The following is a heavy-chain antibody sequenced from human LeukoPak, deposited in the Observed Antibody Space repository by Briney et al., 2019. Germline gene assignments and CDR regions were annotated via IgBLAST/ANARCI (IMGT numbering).Heavy chain of an antibody. V-gene: IGHV4-30-4*08. CDR3: ARGRILEWLTALDY. CDR2: IYYSGST. CDR1: GGSISSGDYY. Sequence: PSETLSLTCTVSGGSISSGDYYWSWIRQPPGKGLEWIGYIYYSGSTYYNPSLKSRVTISVDTSKNQFSLKLSSVTAADTAVYYCARGRILEWLTALDYWDQGTLLTVSS. J-gene: IGHJ4*02. D-gene: IGHD3-3*01.